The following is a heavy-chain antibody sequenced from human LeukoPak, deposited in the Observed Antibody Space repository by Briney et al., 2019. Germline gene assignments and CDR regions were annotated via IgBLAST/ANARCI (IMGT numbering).Heavy chain of an antibody. D-gene: IGHD1-26*01. V-gene: IGHV3-48*02. J-gene: IGHJ4*02. CDR3: ARDGPYSGSYFADFDY. CDR2: ISSSSSTI. CDR1: GFTFSSYS. Sequence: GGSLRLSCVASGFTFSSYSMSWVRQAPGKGLEWVSYISSSSSTIYYADSVKGRFSVSRDNAKNSLYLQLNSLRDEDAAVYYCARDGPYSGSYFADFDYWGQGTLVTVSS.